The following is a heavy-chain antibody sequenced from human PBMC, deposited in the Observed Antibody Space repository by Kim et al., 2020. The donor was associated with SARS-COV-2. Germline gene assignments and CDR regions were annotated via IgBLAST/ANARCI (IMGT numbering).Heavy chain of an antibody. D-gene: IGHD6-19*01. V-gene: IGHV3-30-3*01. CDR3: ARGSQQWLVRGAFYI. J-gene: IGHJ3*02. CDR2: ISYDGSNK. CDR1: GFTFSSYA. Sequence: GGSLRLSCAASGFTFSSYAMHWVRQAPGKGLEWVAVISYDGSNKYYADSVKGRFTISRDNSKNTLYLQMNSLRAEDTAVYYCARGSQQWLVRGAFYIWG.